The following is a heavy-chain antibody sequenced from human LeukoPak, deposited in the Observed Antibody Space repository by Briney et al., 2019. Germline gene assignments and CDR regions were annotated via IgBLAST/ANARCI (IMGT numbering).Heavy chain of an antibody. J-gene: IGHJ5*02. Sequence: GRSLRLSCAASGFTFDDYAMHWVRQAPGKGLEGVSGISWNSGSIGYADSVKGRFTISRDNAKNSLYLQMNSLRAEDTALYYCAKDIATHSPQLLWFGPHLTHLGGFDPWGQGTLVTVSS. CDR1: GFTFDDYA. D-gene: IGHD3-10*01. CDR2: ISWNSGSI. CDR3: AKDIATHSPQLLWFGPHLTHLGGFDP. V-gene: IGHV3-9*01.